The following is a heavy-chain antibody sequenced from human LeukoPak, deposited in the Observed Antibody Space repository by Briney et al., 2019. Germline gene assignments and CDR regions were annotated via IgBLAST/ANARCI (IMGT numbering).Heavy chain of an antibody. J-gene: IGHJ3*02. Sequence: RASVKVSCKASGYTFTSYGISWVRQAPGQGLEWMGWISAYNGNTTYAQKLQGRVTMTTDTSTSTAYMELRSLRSDDTAVYYCARDMSDSGYSPHDAFDIWGQGTMVTVSS. V-gene: IGHV1-18*01. CDR2: ISAYNGNT. CDR3: ARDMSDSGYSPHDAFDI. CDR1: GYTFTSYG. D-gene: IGHD5-18*01.